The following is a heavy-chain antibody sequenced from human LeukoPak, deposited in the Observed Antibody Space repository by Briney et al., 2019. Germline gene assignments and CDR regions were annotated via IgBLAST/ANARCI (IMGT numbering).Heavy chain of an antibody. J-gene: IGHJ4*02. CDR2: IWYDGSYT. CDR1: GFTFSSYG. Sequence: GGSLRLSCAASGFTFSSYGMHWVRQAPGKGLEWVAVIWYDGSYTYYAESVKGRFTISRDNSRNTLYLQMSSLRAEDTAVYYCAKPTSGDGSFLIDYWGQGTLVTVFS. D-gene: IGHD1-26*01. CDR3: AKPTSGDGSFLIDY. V-gene: IGHV3-33*06.